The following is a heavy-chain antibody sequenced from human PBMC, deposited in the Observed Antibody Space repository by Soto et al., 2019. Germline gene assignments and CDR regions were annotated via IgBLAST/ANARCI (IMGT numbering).Heavy chain of an antibody. J-gene: IGHJ6*02. CDR1: GYTFTSYC. CDR2: ISAYNGKA. Sequence: ASVKVSGRASGYTFTSYCISLVPQAPGQGLEWMGWISAYNGKANYAQKPQGRVTMTTDSSTSTAYMELRSLRSDDTAVYYCAREVGWLRRMDVWGQGTTVNVSS. D-gene: IGHD5-12*01. V-gene: IGHV1-18*01. CDR3: AREVGWLRRMDV.